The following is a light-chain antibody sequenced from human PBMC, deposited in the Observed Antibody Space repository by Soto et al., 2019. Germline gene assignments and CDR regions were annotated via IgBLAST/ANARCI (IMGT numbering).Light chain of an antibody. CDR1: QSVLYSSNNKNY. CDR3: QQYYSTPLT. J-gene: IGKJ4*01. CDR2: WAS. Sequence: DIVMTQSPDSLAVSLGERATINCKSSQSVLYSSNNKNYLAWYQQKPGQPPKLLIYWASTRESGVPDRFSGSGSGTDFTSTISSLQAEDVAVYYCQQYYSTPLTFCGGTKVAIK. V-gene: IGKV4-1*01.